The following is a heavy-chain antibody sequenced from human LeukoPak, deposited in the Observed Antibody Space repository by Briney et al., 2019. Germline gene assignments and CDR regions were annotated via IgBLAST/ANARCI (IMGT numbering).Heavy chain of an antibody. CDR1: GFTFSNYW. J-gene: IGHJ4*02. D-gene: IGHD1-26*01. CDR3: ARVSQWELSGWDY. CDR2: IKQDGSEK. V-gene: IGHV3-7*01. Sequence: PGGSLRLSCAASGFTFSNYWMSWVRQAPGKGLEWVANIKQDGSEKYYVDSVKGRFTISRDNAKNSLYLQMNSLRAEDTAVYYCARVSQWELSGWDYWGQGTLVTVSS.